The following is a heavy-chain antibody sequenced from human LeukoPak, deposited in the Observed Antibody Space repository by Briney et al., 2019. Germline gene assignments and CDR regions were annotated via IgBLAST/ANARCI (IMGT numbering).Heavy chain of an antibody. CDR3: ARMAVAGTYYYYYGMDV. CDR1: GYTFTGYY. Sequence: ASVKVSCKASGYTFTGYYMHWVRQAPGQGLEWMGWINPNSGGTNYAQKFQGRDTMTRDKSISTAYMELSRLRSDDTAVYYCARMAVAGTYYYYYGMDVWGQGTTVTVSS. CDR2: INPNSGGT. D-gene: IGHD6-19*01. V-gene: IGHV1-2*02. J-gene: IGHJ6*02.